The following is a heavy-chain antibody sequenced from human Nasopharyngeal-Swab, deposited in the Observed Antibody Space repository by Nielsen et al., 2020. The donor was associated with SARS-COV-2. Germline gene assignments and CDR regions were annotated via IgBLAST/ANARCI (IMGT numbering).Heavy chain of an antibody. Sequence: GESLKISCAASGFTFSSYGMHWVRQAPGKGLEWVAVISYDGSNKYYADSVKGRFTIPRDNSKNTLYLQMNSLRAEDTAVYYCARVSGRLRYFDWLLSLDYWGQGTLVTVSS. V-gene: IGHV3-30*03. CDR3: ARVSGRLRYFDWLLSLDY. CDR1: GFTFSSYG. J-gene: IGHJ4*02. D-gene: IGHD3-9*01. CDR2: ISYDGSNK.